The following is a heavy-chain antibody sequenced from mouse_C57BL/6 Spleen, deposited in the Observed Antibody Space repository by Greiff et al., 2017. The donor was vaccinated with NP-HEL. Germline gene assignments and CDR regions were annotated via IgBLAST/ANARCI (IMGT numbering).Heavy chain of an antibody. CDR3: ARPITTVVASGGYFDV. V-gene: IGHV8-8*01. D-gene: IGHD1-1*01. CDR2: IWWDDDK. CDR1: GFSLSTFGMG. J-gene: IGHJ1*03. Sequence: QVTLKESGPGILQPSQTLSLTCSFSGFSLSTFGMGVGWIRQPSGKGLEWLAHIWWDDDKYYNPALKSRLTISKDTSKNQVFLKIANVDTADTATYYCARPITTVVASGGYFDVWGTGTTVTVSS.